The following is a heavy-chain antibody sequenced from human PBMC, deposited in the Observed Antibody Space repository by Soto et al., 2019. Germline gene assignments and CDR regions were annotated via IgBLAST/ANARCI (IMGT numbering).Heavy chain of an antibody. V-gene: IGHV3-23*01. J-gene: IGHJ6*02. Sequence: GGSLRLSCAASGFTFSSYAMSWVRQAPGKGLEWVSAISGSGGSTYYADSVKGRFTISRDNSKNTLYLQMNSLRAEDTAVYYFAKENLGTADIVVVVAADGMDVWGQGTTVTVSS. CDR1: GFTFSSYA. CDR2: ISGSGGST. CDR3: AKENLGTADIVVVVAADGMDV. D-gene: IGHD2-15*01.